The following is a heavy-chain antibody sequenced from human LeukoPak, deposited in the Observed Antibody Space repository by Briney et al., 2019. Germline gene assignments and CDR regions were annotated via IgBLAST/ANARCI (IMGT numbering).Heavy chain of an antibody. CDR1: GFTFSSYA. CDR3: ARDFKGEWFGELSRRLDY. D-gene: IGHD3-10*01. Sequence: GRSLRLSCAASGFTFSSYAMHWVRQAPGKGLEWVAVISYDGSNKYYADSVKGRFTISRDNSKNTLYLQMNSLRAEDTAVYYCARDFKGEWFGELSRRLDYWGQGTLVTVSS. CDR2: ISYDGSNK. J-gene: IGHJ4*02. V-gene: IGHV3-30-3*01.